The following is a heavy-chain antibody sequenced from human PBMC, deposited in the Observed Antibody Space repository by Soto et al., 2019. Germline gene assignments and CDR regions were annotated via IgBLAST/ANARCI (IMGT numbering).Heavy chain of an antibody. J-gene: IGHJ6*02. D-gene: IGHD2-15*01. CDR3: ARGGYCSGGSCYGGHSYGMDV. CDR2: IWYDGSDK. Sequence: PGGSLRLSCATSGFTFSNYGMDWVRQAPGKGLEWVAVIWYDGSDKFYADSVKGRFTISRDNSKNTLYLQMNSLRAEDTAVYYCARGGYCSGGSCYGGHSYGMDVWGQGTTVTVAS. V-gene: IGHV3-33*01. CDR1: GFTFSNYG.